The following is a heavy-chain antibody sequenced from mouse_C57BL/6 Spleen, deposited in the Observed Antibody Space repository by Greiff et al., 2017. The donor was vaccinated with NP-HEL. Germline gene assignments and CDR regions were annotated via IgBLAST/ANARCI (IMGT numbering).Heavy chain of an antibody. CDR2: IYPSDSET. D-gene: IGHD2-3*01. CDR1: GYTFTSYW. V-gene: IGHV1-61*01. Sequence: VQLQQPGAELVRPGSSVKLSCKASGYTFTSYWMDWVKQRPGQGLEWIGNIYPSDSETHYNQKFKDKATLTVDKSSSTAYMQLSSLTSEDSAVYYCARGGLGGYYDYWGQGTTLTVSS. CDR3: ARGGLGGYYDY. J-gene: IGHJ2*01.